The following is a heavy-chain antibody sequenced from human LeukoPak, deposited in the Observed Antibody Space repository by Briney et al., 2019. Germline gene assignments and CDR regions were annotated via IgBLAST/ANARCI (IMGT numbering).Heavy chain of an antibody. CDR3: ARHSPRGLGTFDP. V-gene: IGHV4-4*07. D-gene: IGHD3/OR15-3a*01. CDR1: GGSISNYY. CDR2: IYTSGST. Sequence: PSKTLSLTCTVSGGSISNYYWSWIRQPAGKGLEWIGRIYTSGSTNYNPSLKSRVTISVDTSKNQFSLKLSSVTAADTAVYYCARHSPRGLGTFDPWGQGTLVTVSS. J-gene: IGHJ5*02.